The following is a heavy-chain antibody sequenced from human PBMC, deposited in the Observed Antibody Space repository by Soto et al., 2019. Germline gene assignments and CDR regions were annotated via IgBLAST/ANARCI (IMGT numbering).Heavy chain of an antibody. V-gene: IGHV1-18*04. Sequence: ASVKVSCKASGYTSAGFAISWVRQAPGQGLEWMGGISANNGASNPAQKVQGRITMTVDTSTGIAYMDLRSLRSDDTAIYYCVRDKKYVRVNGIWSDSWGQGALVTVSS. CDR3: VRDKKYVRVNGIWSDS. CDR2: ISANNGAS. D-gene: IGHD2-2*01. CDR1: GYTSAGFA. J-gene: IGHJ5*01.